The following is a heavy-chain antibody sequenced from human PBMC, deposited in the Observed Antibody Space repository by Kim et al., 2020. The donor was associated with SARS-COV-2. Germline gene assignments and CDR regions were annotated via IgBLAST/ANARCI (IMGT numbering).Heavy chain of an antibody. V-gene: IGHV3-48*02. Sequence: ADSVKGRSTLSRDIAKNSLYLQMNSLRDEDTAVYYCARGYYDSSGYYYDDYWGQGTLVTVSS. D-gene: IGHD3-22*01. CDR3: ARGYYDSSGYYYDDY. J-gene: IGHJ4*02.